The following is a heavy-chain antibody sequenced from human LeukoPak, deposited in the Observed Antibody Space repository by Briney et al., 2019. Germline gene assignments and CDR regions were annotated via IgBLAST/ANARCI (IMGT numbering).Heavy chain of an antibody. CDR3: ARETDIVATMGNLDY. CDR1: GFTFSSYA. D-gene: IGHD5-12*01. CDR2: ISYDGSNK. V-gene: IGHV3-30*04. Sequence: PGGSLRLSCAASGFTFSSYAMHWVRQAPGKGLERVAVISYDGSNKYYADSVKGRFTISRDNSKNTLYLQMNSLRAEDTAVYYCARETDIVATMGNLDYWGQGTLVTVSS. J-gene: IGHJ4*02.